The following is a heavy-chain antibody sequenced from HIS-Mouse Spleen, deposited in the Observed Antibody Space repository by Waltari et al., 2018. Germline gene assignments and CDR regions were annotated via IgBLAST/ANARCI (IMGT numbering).Heavy chain of an antibody. J-gene: IGHJ6*02. D-gene: IGHD1-7*01. CDR2: INPNSGGT. V-gene: IGHV1-2*02. CDR3: ARDRGDWNYGLLYYYGMDV. Sequence: QVQLVQSGAEVKKPGASVKVSCKASGYTFTGYYMHWVRQAPGQGLEWMGWINPNSGGTNYAQKFQGRVTMTRDTSISTAYMELSRLRSDDTAVYYCARDRGDWNYGLLYYYGMDVWGQGTTVTVSS. CDR1: GYTFTGYY.